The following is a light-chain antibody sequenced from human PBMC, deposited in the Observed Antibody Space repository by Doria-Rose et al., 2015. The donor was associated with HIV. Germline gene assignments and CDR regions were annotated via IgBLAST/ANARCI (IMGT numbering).Light chain of an antibody. CDR2: GAS. Sequence: DIQVTQSPSFLSASVGVRVTITCRASQGISRYLAWYQQKPGKAPTLLIFGASTVQSGVPSRFSGSGSGTEFTLTISSLQPEDFATYYCQQFDSFPRTFGQGTKVELK. CDR3: QQFDSFPRT. V-gene: IGKV1-9*01. CDR1: QGISRY. J-gene: IGKJ1*01.